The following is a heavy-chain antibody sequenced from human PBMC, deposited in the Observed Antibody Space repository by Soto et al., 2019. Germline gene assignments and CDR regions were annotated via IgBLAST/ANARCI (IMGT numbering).Heavy chain of an antibody. CDR2: LDQDGSER. CDR3: VCGGNFFVY. V-gene: IGHV3-7*01. D-gene: IGHD3-16*01. J-gene: IGHJ4*02. Sequence: EVQLVESGGGLVQPGGSLRLSCAASGFTFSTYWMTWVRRPPGKGLEWVAHLDQDGSERYYVDSVRGRFTISRDNAKNSLYLQMNRLRAEDTAVYYCVCGGNFFVYWGQGTMVTVSP. CDR1: GFTFSTYW.